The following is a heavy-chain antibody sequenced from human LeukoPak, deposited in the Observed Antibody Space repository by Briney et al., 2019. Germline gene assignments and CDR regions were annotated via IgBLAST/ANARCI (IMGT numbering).Heavy chain of an antibody. CDR1: GFTFSSYW. D-gene: IGHD6-19*01. Sequence: GGSLRLSCAASGFTFSSYWMHWVRQAPGKGLVWVSRINTDGSSTSYADSVKGRSTISRDNAKNTLYLQMNSLRAEDTAVYYCAREARQWAPRGPCDHWGQGTLVTVSS. CDR2: INTDGSST. V-gene: IGHV3-74*01. CDR3: AREARQWAPRGPCDH. J-gene: IGHJ4*02.